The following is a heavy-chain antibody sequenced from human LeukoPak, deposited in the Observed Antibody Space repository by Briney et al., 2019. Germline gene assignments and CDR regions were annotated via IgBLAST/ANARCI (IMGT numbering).Heavy chain of an antibody. CDR1: GGSFSDYY. Sequence: SETLSLTCAVYGGSFSDYYWHWIRQPPGKGLEWIGEINHRGTTIYNPSLESRVTISLDTSKNHFSLNLSSVTAADTAVYYCARGDSSSWKEDAFDIWGQGTMVTVSS. J-gene: IGHJ3*02. CDR3: ARGDSSSWKEDAFDI. V-gene: IGHV4-34*01. D-gene: IGHD6-13*01. CDR2: INHRGTT.